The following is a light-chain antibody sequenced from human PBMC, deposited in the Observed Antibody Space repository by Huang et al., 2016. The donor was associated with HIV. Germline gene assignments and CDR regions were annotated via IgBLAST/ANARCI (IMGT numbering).Light chain of an antibody. CDR3: QQYNNWPPWT. CDR1: QNIGNK. V-gene: IGKV3-15*01. Sequence: EVVMTQSPATLSVSPGERATLSCRASQNIGNKLAWYQQKLGQAPKLLIQDTYTRAAGVPPRYSGSESGTEFTLSNNSPQCEDSAIYYCQQYNNWPPWTFGQGTKVDIK. J-gene: IGKJ1*01. CDR2: DTY.